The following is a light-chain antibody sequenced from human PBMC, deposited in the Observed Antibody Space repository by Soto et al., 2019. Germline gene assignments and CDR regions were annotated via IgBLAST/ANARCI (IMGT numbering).Light chain of an antibody. CDR3: QQYYSTPIT. CDR2: WAS. V-gene: IGKV4-1*01. J-gene: IGKJ5*01. CDR1: QSVLYSSSNKNY. Sequence: DIVMTQSPDSLAVSLGERATINCKSSQSVLYSSSNKNYLAWYQQKPGQPPKLLLYWASTRESGVPDRFSGSGSGTDFTLTISSLQAEDVAVYYCQQYYSTPITFGQGTRLEIK.